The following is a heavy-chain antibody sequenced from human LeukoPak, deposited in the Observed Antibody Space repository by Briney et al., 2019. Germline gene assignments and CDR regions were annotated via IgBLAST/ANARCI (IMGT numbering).Heavy chain of an antibody. CDR2: IYYSGST. CDR3: ARVDPDSSSTLEVFDY. CDR1: GGSISSYY. D-gene: IGHD6-6*01. Sequence: PSETLSLTCTASGGSISSYYWSWIRQPPGKGLEWIGYIYYSGSTNYNPSLKSRVTISVDTSKNQFSLKLSSVTAADTAVYYCARVDPDSSSTLEVFDYWDQGTLVTVSS. J-gene: IGHJ4*02. V-gene: IGHV4-59*01.